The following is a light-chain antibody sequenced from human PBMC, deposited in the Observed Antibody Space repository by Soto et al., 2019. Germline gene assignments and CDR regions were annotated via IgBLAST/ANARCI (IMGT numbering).Light chain of an antibody. CDR1: QSISYY. Sequence: DIQMTQSPSSLSASVGDRVTITCRASQSISYYLNWYQHKPGRAPKLLIYAASSLQSGVPSRFSGSGFGTDFTLTISSLQPDDSATYYCQQNYGTPGTFGQGTKVDIK. V-gene: IGKV1-39*01. J-gene: IGKJ1*01. CDR3: QQNYGTPGT. CDR2: AAS.